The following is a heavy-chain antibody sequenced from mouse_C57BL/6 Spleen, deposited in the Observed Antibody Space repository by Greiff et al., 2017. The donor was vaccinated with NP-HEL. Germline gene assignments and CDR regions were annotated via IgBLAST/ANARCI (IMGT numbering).Heavy chain of an antibody. J-gene: IGHJ4*01. CDR1: GYAFSSYW. CDR3: ERLEDYGRDYYAMDY. CDR2: IYPGDGDT. D-gene: IGHD2-4*01. V-gene: IGHV1-80*01. Sequence: QVTLKVSGAELVKPGASVKISCKASGYAFSSYWMNWVKQRPGKGLEWIGQIYPGDGDTNYNGKFKGKATLTADKSSSTAYLQLSSLTSEDSTVYFCERLEDYGRDYYAMDYWGQGTSVTVSS.